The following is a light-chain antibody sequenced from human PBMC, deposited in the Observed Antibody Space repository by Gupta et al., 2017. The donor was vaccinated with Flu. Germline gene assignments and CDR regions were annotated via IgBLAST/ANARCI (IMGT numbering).Light chain of an antibody. V-gene: IGKV1-5*03. CDR2: KAS. J-gene: IGKJ2*01. Sequence: DIQMTQSPSTLSASVGDRVTITCRASQSISSWLAWYQQKPGKAPKRLIYKASSLESGVPSRFSGSGSGTEFTLTISSLQPDDFATYYCQQYNSYPYTFGQGTKVEIK. CDR1: QSISSW. CDR3: QQYNSYPYT.